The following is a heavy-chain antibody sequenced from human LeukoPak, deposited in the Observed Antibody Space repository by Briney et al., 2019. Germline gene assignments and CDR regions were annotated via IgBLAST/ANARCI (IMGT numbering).Heavy chain of an antibody. Sequence: GASVKVSCKASGYTFTGYYMHWVRQAPGQGLEWMGWINPNSGGTNYAQRLQGRVTMTTDTSTSTAYMELRSLGSDDTAVYYCARDLKMGYSSGRHSWGTGSSNDYWGQGTLVTVSS. D-gene: IGHD6-19*01. CDR3: ARDLKMGYSSGRHSWGTGSSNDY. CDR1: GYTFTGYY. J-gene: IGHJ4*02. CDR2: INPNSGGT. V-gene: IGHV1-2*02.